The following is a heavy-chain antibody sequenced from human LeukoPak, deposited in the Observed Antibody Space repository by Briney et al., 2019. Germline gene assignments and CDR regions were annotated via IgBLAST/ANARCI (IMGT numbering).Heavy chain of an antibody. CDR1: GGSISSRNW. J-gene: IGHJ4*02. Sequence: SETLSLTCAVSGGSISSRNWWSWVRQSPEKGLEWIGEIYHSGITNYNPSLKSRVTISVDKSKNQFSLNLTSVTAADTAVYYCARKEWVPYYFDYWGQGTLVTVSS. CDR3: ARKEWVPYYFDY. V-gene: IGHV4-4*02. CDR2: IYHSGIT. D-gene: IGHD3-3*01.